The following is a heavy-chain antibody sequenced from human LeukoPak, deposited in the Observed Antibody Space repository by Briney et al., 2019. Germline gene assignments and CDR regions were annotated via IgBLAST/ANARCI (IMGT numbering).Heavy chain of an antibody. CDR1: GGSFSGYY. CDR2: INHSGST. V-gene: IGHV4-34*01. CDR3: ARGLYYDSSGYPLGY. D-gene: IGHD3-22*01. Sequence: PSETLSLICAVYGGSFSGYYWSWIRQPPGKGLEWIGEINHSGSTNYNPSLKSRVTISVDTSKNQFSLKLSSVTAADTAVYYCARGLYYDSSGYPLGYWGQGTLVTVSS. J-gene: IGHJ4*02.